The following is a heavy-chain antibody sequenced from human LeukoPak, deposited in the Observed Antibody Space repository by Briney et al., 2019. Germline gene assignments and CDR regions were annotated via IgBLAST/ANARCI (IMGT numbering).Heavy chain of an antibody. CDR1: GGSISSGSYY. J-gene: IGHJ4*02. CDR2: IYTSGST. V-gene: IGHV4-61*02. CDR3: ARDGRDGYNGYYFDY. D-gene: IGHD5-24*01. Sequence: PSETLSLTCTVSGGSISSGSYYWSWIRQPAGKGLEWIGRIYTSGSTNYNPSLKSRVTISVDTSKNQFSLKLSSVTAADTAVYYCARDGRDGYNGYYFDYWGQGTLVTVSS.